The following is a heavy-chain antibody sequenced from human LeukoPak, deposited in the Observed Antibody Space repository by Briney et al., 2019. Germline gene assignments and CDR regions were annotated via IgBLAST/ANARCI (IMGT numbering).Heavy chain of an antibody. J-gene: IGHJ6*03. CDR2: ISSSSSYI. V-gene: IGHV3-21*01. Sequence: GGSLRLSCAASGFTFSSYSMNWVRQAPGKGLEWVSSISSSSSYIYYADSVKGRFTISRDNAKNSLYLQMNSLRAEDTAVYYCARGAVRGVMHYYYMDVWGKGTTVTVSS. CDR1: GFTFSSYS. CDR3: ARGAVRGVMHYYYMDV. D-gene: IGHD3-16*01.